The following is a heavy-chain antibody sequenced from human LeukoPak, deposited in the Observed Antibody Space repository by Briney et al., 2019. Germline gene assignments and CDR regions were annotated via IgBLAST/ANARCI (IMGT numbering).Heavy chain of an antibody. V-gene: IGHV4-59*01. CDR1: GGSISSYY. CDR2: IYYSGST. CDR3: ARGVMGRTIITTFYYFDS. J-gene: IGHJ4*02. Sequence: MSSETLSLTCTVSGGSISSYYWNWIRQPPGKGLEWIGYIYYSGSTNSDPSLKSRVTISVDTSKSQFSLKLSSVTAAETAVYYCARGVMGRTIITTFYYFDSWGQGTLVTVSS. D-gene: IGHD3-22*01.